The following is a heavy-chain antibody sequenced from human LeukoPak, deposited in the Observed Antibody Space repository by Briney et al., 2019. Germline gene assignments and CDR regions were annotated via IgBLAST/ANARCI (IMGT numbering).Heavy chain of an antibody. CDR1: GASISSYY. D-gene: IGHD1-26*01. Sequence: SETLSLTCTVSGASISSYYWSWIRQPPGKGLEWIGYIYHIGSTNYNPSLKSRVTISVDTSKNQFSLKLSSVTAADTAVYYCARARGEIVGATTAFDIWGQGTMVTVSS. CDR3: ARARGEIVGATTAFDI. J-gene: IGHJ3*02. V-gene: IGHV4-59*01. CDR2: IYHIGST.